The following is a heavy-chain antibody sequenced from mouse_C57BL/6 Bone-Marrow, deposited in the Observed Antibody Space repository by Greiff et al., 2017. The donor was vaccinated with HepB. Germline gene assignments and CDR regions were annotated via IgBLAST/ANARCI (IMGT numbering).Heavy chain of an antibody. Sequence: EVMLVESGGGLVQPGGSLKLSCAASGFTFSDYYMYWVRQTPEKRLEWVAYISNGGGSAYYPDTVKGRFTISRDNAKNTLYLQMSRLKSEDTAMYYCATLGPFDYWGQGTTLTVSS. J-gene: IGHJ2*01. CDR1: GFTFSDYY. V-gene: IGHV5-12*01. CDR2: ISNGGGSA. CDR3: ATLGPFDY.